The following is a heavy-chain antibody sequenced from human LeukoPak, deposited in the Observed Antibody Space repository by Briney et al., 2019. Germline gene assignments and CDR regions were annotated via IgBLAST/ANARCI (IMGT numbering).Heavy chain of an antibody. D-gene: IGHD2-21*02. CDR1: GDSISSANYC. Sequence: SETLSLTCTVSGDSISSANYCWGWVRQPPGKGLEWIGSIYFSGSTYYNPSLKSRVTISVETSKVQFSLKLSSVTAADTAVYYCARRGKLVTNYYYYYYMDVWGKGTTVTVSS. J-gene: IGHJ6*03. V-gene: IGHV4-39*07. CDR2: IYFSGST. CDR3: ARRGKLVTNYYYYYYMDV.